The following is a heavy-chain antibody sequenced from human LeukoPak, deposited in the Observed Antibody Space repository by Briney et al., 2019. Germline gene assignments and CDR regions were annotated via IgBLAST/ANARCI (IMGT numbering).Heavy chain of an antibody. CDR2: IYHSGST. CDR3: ARVEEGYGSGRRENYYYYYMDV. Sequence: SGTLSLTCAVSGGSISRSNWWSWVRQPPGKGLEWIGEIYHSGSTNYNPSLKSRVTISVDKSKNQFSLKLSSVTAADTAVYYCARVEEGYGSGRRENYYYYYMDVWGKGTTVTISS. CDR1: GGSISRSNW. D-gene: IGHD3-10*01. J-gene: IGHJ6*03. V-gene: IGHV4-4*02.